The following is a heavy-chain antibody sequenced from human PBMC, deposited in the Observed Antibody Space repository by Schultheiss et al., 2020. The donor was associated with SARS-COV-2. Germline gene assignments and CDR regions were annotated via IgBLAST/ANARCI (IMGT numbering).Heavy chain of an antibody. Sequence: SETLSLTCAVYGGSFSGYYWSWIRQPPGKGLEWIGEINHSGSANHNPSLKSRVTISVDTSKNQLSLKMSAVTAADPAVYYCARGTAAAGTNEFDYWGQGTLVTVSS. CDR2: INHSGSA. V-gene: IGHV4-34*01. CDR3: ARGTAAAGTNEFDY. J-gene: IGHJ4*02. D-gene: IGHD6-13*01. CDR1: GGSFSGYY.